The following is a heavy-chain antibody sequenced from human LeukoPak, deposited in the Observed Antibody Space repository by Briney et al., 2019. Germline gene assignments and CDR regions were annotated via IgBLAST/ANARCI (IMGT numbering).Heavy chain of an antibody. CDR1: GSAFSRSW. J-gene: IGHJ6*02. CDR2: INNDATRT. Sequence: GGSLRLSCAASGSAFSRSWIHWVRQAPGKGLVWVSHINNDATRTTYADSVRGRFTISRDDAKNTVSLQMNSLRAEDTAVYYCASDGAYAMAVWGQGTTVTVSS. CDR3: ASDGAYAMAV. V-gene: IGHV3-74*01. D-gene: IGHD1-26*01.